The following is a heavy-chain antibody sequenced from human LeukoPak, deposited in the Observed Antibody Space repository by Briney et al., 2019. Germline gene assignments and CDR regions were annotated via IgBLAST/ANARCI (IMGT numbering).Heavy chain of an antibody. J-gene: IGHJ5*02. CDR2: INHSGST. D-gene: IGHD3-22*01. CDR1: GGSFSGYY. V-gene: IGHV4-34*01. CDR3: ANPTYYDSSGYMGA. Sequence: SETLSLTCAVYGGSFSGYYWSWIRQPPGKGLEWIGEINHSGSTNYNPSLESRVTISVDTSKNQFSLKLSSVTAADTAVYYCANPTYYDSSGYMGAWGQGTLVTVSS.